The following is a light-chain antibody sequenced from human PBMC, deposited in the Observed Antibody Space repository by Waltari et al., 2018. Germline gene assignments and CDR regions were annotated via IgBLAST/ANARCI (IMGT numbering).Light chain of an antibody. J-gene: IGKJ1*01. CDR1: QSVGRS. CDR2: DTF. CDR3: QKYERLPAT. V-gene: IGKV3-20*01. Sequence: EVVLTQSPGTLSFSPGERATLSCRASQSVGRSLVWYQQKPGQAPRLLIYDTFRRAAGIPDRFSGSGSETDFSLTISRLEPEDSAVYYCQKYERLPATFGQGTKVEIQ.